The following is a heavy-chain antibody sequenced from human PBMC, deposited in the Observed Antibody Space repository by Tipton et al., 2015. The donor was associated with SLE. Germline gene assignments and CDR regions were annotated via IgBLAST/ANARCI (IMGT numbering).Heavy chain of an antibody. V-gene: IGHV4-39*07. CDR2: IYNSGST. D-gene: IGHD2-8*02. CDR3: ARGYCSGDVCFGRGYFDY. J-gene: IGHJ4*02. CDR1: GVSISSHSHY. Sequence: TLSLTCIVSGVSISSHSHYWGWIRQPPGKGLEWIGIIYNSGSTYSSPSLKSRVTISVDTSKNQFSLKMSSVTAADTAVYYCARGYCSGDVCFGRGYFDYWGQGTLVTVSP.